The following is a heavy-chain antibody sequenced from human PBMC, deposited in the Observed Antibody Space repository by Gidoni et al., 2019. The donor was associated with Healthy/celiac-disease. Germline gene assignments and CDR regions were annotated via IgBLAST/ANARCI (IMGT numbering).Heavy chain of an antibody. CDR1: GFTFLSYR. Sequence: EVQLVVSCGGLVLPGRSLRLSFASSGFTFLSYRLICVRQAPGKGLEWVANIKQDGSEKYEGDAGKGRLNMCRDNAKNSLDLKRSSLRAEDTAVYYCARGRVEPGRSSGWYYEGAFDIWGQGTMVTVSA. D-gene: IGHD6-19*01. CDR3: ARGRVEPGRSSGWYYEGAFDI. J-gene: IGHJ3*02. CDR2: IKQDGSEK. V-gene: IGHV3-7*04.